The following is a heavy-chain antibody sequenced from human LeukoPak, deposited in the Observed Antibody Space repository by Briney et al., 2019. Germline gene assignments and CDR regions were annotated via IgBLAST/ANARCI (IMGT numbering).Heavy chain of an antibody. D-gene: IGHD1-1*01. Sequence: PGGSLRLSCAASGFTFSSYGMHWVRQAPGKGLEWVAFIRYDGSNKYYADSVKGRFTISRDNAKNSLYLQMNSLRAEDTAVYYCARDGYNSANGIDVWGQGTMVTVSS. J-gene: IGHJ3*01. CDR1: GFTFSSYG. CDR3: ARDGYNSANGIDV. CDR2: IRYDGSNK. V-gene: IGHV3-30*02.